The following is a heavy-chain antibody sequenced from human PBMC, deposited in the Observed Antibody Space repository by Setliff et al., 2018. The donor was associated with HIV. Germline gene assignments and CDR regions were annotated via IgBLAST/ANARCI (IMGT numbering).Heavy chain of an antibody. D-gene: IGHD1-26*01. J-gene: IGHJ4*02. V-gene: IGHV5-51*01. CDR3: ARSPYSGTYFYFDY. CDR1: GYISTNYW. Sequence: LGESLKISCKASGYISTNYWVGWVRQMPGNGLEWMGLIWPDDSDTMYSPSFQGQVTISVDKSITTAYLQWSGLKASDTAIYYCARSPYSGTYFYFDYWGQGALVTVSS. CDR2: IWPDDSDT.